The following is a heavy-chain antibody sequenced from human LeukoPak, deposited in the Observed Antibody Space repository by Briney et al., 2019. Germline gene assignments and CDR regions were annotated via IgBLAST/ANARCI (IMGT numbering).Heavy chain of an antibody. J-gene: IGHJ4*02. Sequence: ASVKVSCKASGYTFNNYGISWVRQAPGQGLEWMGWISAYNGETRYEQNLQGRVTMTTDTSTTTAYMEVRSLRTDDTAVYYCARVPPSAHQLLSSDYWGQGTLVTVSS. CDR3: ARVPPSAHQLLSSDY. V-gene: IGHV1-18*01. D-gene: IGHD2-2*01. CDR1: GYTFNNYG. CDR2: ISAYNGET.